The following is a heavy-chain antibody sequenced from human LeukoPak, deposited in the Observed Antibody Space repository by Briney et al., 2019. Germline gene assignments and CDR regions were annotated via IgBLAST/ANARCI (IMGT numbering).Heavy chain of an antibody. CDR2: IKQDGSEK. J-gene: IGHJ4*02. D-gene: IGHD4-17*01. Sequence: GGSLRLSCAASGFTFSSYAMSWVRQAPGKGLEWVANIKQDGSEKYYVDSVKGRFTISRDNAKNSLYLQMNSLRAEDTAVYYCARVHDYGDYFDYWGQGTLVTVSS. V-gene: IGHV3-7*03. CDR3: ARVHDYGDYFDY. CDR1: GFTFSSYA.